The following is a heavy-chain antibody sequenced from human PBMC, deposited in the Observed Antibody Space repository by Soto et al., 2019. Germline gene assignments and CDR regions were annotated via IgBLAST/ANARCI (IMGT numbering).Heavy chain of an antibody. CDR2: INPSGGGP. J-gene: IGHJ3*01. Sequence: QVQLMQSGDEVKQPGASVKVSCKASGYTFTNYYMHWVRQVPGQGLEWMGIINPSGGGPAHAQKFRGRLTKTSATSTTTIYMELNSLRSEDTAVYFCARSAMGGDGALDVWGQGTMVTVSS. V-gene: IGHV1-46*03. CDR3: ARSAMGGDGALDV. CDR1: GYTFTNYY. D-gene: IGHD2-2*01.